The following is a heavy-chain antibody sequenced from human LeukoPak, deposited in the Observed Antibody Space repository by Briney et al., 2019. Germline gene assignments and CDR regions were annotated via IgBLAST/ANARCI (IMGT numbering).Heavy chain of an antibody. V-gene: IGHV7-4-1*02. Sequence: ASVTVSCKASGYTFTSYAMNWVRQAPGQGLEWMGWINTNTGNPTYAQGFTGRFVFSLDTSVSTAYLQISSLKAEDTAVYYCARESGGVVVVPAAVPARPYNWFDPWGQGTLVTVSS. D-gene: IGHD2-2*01. CDR3: ARESGGVVVVPAAVPARPYNWFDP. CDR2: INTNTGNP. J-gene: IGHJ5*02. CDR1: GYTFTSYA.